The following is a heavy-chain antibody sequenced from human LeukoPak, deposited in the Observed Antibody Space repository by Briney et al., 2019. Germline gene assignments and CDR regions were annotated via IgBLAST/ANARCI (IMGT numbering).Heavy chain of an antibody. D-gene: IGHD2-2*01. CDR1: GFIFNNYA. V-gene: IGHV3-9*01. CDR2: ISWNSGTI. CDR3: ASYIIVVPTRDY. Sequence: PGGSLRLSCAGSGFIFNNYAMHWVRQPPGKGLEWVSGISWNSGTIDYADSVRGRFTISRDNAKTSLYLQMNSLRAEDTAVYYCASYIIVVPTRDYWGQGTLVTVSS. J-gene: IGHJ4*02.